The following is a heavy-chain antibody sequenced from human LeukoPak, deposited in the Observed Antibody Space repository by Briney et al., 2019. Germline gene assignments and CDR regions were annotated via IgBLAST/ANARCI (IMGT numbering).Heavy chain of an antibody. D-gene: IGHD3-22*01. Sequence: ASVKVSCKASGYTFTSYGISWVRQAPGQGLEWMGWISAYNGNTNYAQKLQGRVTMATDTSTSTAYMELRSLRSDDTAVYYCARGLAYNYDSSAYFLDYWGQGTLVTVSS. CDR3: ARGLAYNYDSSAYFLDY. CDR1: GYTFTSYG. V-gene: IGHV1-18*01. CDR2: ISAYNGNT. J-gene: IGHJ4*02.